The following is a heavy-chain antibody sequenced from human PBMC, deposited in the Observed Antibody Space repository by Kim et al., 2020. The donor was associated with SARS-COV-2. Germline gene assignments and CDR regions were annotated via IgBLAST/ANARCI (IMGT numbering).Heavy chain of an antibody. CDR3: WVMATPYYFDY. Sequence: GGSLRLSCAASGFTFSSYGMHWVRQAPGKGLEWVAVISYDGSNKYYADSVKGRFTISRDNSKNTLYLQMNSLRAEDMAVYYCWVMATPYYFDYWGQGTLVTVSS. V-gene: IGHV3-30*03. CDR1: GFTFSSYG. CDR2: ISYDGSNK. D-gene: IGHD5-12*01. J-gene: IGHJ4*02.